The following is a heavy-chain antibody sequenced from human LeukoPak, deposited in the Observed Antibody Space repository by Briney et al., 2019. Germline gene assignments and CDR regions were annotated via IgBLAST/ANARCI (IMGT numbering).Heavy chain of an antibody. V-gene: IGHV4-34*08. D-gene: IGHD3-10*01. CDR2: IYHSGST. Sequence: PGGSLRLSCVASGFTFSGSAIHWVRQPPGKGLEWIGEIYHSGSTNYNPSLKSRVTLSVDKSKNQFSLRLSSVTAADTAVYYCGLQWFGESDYWSQGTLVTVSS. J-gene: IGHJ4*02. CDR3: GLQWFGESDY. CDR1: GFTFSGSA.